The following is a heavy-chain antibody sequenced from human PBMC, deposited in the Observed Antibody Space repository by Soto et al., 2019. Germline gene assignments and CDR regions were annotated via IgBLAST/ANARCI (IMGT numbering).Heavy chain of an antibody. CDR3: ARTQTGPTRGSFDM. D-gene: IGHD1-26*01. V-gene: IGHV4-39*01. CDR2: IYYTGSA. J-gene: IGHJ3*02. Sequence: SETLSLTCTVSSSSISGSTDYWDWIRQSPGKGLEWIGSIYYTGSAYYNPSLKSRVTISIDTSKNQFSLNLNSVTAPDTAVYYCARTQTGPTRGSFDMWGQGTMVTVSS. CDR1: SSSISGSTDY.